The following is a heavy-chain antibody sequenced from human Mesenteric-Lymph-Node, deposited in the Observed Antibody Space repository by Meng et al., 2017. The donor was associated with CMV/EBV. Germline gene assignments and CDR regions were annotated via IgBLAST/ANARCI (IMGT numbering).Heavy chain of an antibody. CDR1: GFSFNNYW. CDR2: INEDGSDK. D-gene: IGHD3-16*02. Sequence: GESLKISCAASGFSFNNYWMSWVRQAPGKGLEWVADINEDGSDKYYLDSVKGRFTISRDNAKKSLFLQMNSLRGEDTAVYYCARDSFRFFDYWGQGAPVTVSS. CDR3: ARDSFRFFDY. V-gene: IGHV3-7*01. J-gene: IGHJ4*02.